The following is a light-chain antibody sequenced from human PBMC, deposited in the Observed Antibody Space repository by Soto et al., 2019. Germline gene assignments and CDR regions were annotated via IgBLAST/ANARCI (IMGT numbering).Light chain of an antibody. CDR3: ETWDDNTWV. CDR2: LEGDGSY. V-gene: IGLV4-60*02. CDR1: SGHSSFI. Sequence: QLVLTQSSSASASLGSSVKLTCTLSSGHSSFIIAWHQQQPGKAPRFLMKLEGDGSYDKGSGVPDRFSGSSSGANRYLTIANLQFEDEADYYCETWDDNTWVFGRGTKVTAL. J-gene: IGLJ3*02.